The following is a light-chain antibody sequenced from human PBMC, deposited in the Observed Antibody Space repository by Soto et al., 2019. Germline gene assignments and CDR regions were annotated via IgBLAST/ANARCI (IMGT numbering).Light chain of an antibody. CDR1: QSVLYSSNNKNY. CDR3: KKFYSPPWT. J-gene: IGKJ1*01. V-gene: IGKV4-1*01. Sequence: DIVMTQSPDSLAVSLGERATINCKSSQSVLYSSNNKNYLAWYQQKPGQPPNLLIYWASTREFGVPDRFSGSGSGTDFTLTIGTLRAEDVAVYCCKKFYSPPWTFGQGTRVK. CDR2: WAS.